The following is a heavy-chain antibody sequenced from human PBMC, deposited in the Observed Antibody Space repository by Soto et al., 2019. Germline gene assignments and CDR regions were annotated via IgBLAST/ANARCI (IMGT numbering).Heavy chain of an antibody. CDR3: AKDQRFYYDSSGTGGMDV. D-gene: IGHD3-22*01. J-gene: IGHJ6*02. Sequence: GGSLRLSCAASGLTLRSFGMHWVRQAPGKGLEWVALISYDGSDKYYTDSVKGRFTISRDNSKNTVYLQMNSLRPGDTAIYYCAKDQRFYYDSSGTGGMDVWGQGTTVTVYS. CDR1: GLTLRSFG. CDR2: ISYDGSDK. V-gene: IGHV3-30*18.